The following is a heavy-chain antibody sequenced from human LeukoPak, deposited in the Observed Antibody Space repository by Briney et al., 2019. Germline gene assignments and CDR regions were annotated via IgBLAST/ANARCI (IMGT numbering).Heavy chain of an antibody. V-gene: IGHV3-21*01. J-gene: IGHJ4*02. CDR2: ISSSSSYI. D-gene: IGHD3-9*01. Sequence: GGSLRLSCAASGFTFSSYSMNWVRQAPGKGLEWVSSISSSSSYIYYADSVKGRFTISRDNAKNSLYLQMNSLRAEDTAVYYCARDFTYDILTGYFVAIDYWGQGTLVTVSS. CDR1: GFTFSSYS. CDR3: ARDFTYDILTGYFVAIDY.